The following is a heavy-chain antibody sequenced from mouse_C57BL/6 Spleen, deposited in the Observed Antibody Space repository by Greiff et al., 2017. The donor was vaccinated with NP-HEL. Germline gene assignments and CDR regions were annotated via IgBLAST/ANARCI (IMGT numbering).Heavy chain of an antibody. CDR3: ARGRTLGREGDY. V-gene: IGHV1-64*01. D-gene: IGHD4-1*01. J-gene: IGHJ2*01. Sequence: QVQLKQPGAELVKPGASVKLSCKAPGYTFTSYWMHWVKQRPGQGLEWIGMIHPNSGSTNYNEKFKSKATLTVDKSSRTAYMQLSSLTSEDSAVYYCARGRTLGREGDYWGQGTTLTVSS. CDR1: GYTFTSYW. CDR2: IHPNSGST.